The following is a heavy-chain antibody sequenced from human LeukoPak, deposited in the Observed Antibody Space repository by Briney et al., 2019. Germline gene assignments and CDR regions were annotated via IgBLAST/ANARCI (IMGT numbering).Heavy chain of an antibody. V-gene: IGHV3-11*04. Sequence: GGSLRLSCAASGFTVSSNYMSWVRQAPGKGLEWVSYISSSGSTIYYADSVKGRFTISGDNAKNSLYLQMNSLRAEDTAVYYCARSAYYDFWSGSINGIGYWGQGTLVTVSS. J-gene: IGHJ4*02. CDR1: GFTVSSNY. CDR3: ARSAYYDFWSGSINGIGY. D-gene: IGHD3-3*01. CDR2: ISSSGSTI.